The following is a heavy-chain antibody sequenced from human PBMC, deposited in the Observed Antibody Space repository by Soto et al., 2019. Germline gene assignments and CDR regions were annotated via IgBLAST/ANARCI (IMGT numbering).Heavy chain of an antibody. CDR3: VNATPVTTGGDY. Sequence: QITLKESGPTLVKPTQTLTLTCTFSGFSLSTTGVGVGWIRQPPGKALDWLALIYWDDDKRYSPSLKSRLTITKDTSKNQAVLTMTNMDPIATATYYCVNATPVTTGGDYWGQGTLVTVSS. CDR1: GFSLSTTGVG. V-gene: IGHV2-5*02. D-gene: IGHD4-17*01. J-gene: IGHJ4*02. CDR2: IYWDDDK.